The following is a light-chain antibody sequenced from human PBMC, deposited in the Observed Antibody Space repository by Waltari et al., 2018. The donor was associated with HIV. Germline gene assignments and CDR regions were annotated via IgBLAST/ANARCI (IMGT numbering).Light chain of an antibody. CDR2: EDS. J-gene: IGLJ2*01. Sequence: SYELTQPPSVSVSPGQTARITCSGDALPKKYAYWYQQKSGQATVLVIYEDSKRPAGIPERFSGSSSGTMATLTISGDQVEDEADYYCYSTDSSGNHVVFGGGTKLTVL. CDR3: YSTDSSGNHVV. V-gene: IGLV3-10*01. CDR1: ALPKKY.